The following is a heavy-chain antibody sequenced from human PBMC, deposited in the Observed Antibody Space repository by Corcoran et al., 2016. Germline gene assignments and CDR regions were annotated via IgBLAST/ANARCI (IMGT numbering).Heavy chain of an antibody. CDR3: ARDCATVTFASYYGMDV. V-gene: IGHV1-18*01. CDR2: ISAYNGNT. J-gene: IGHJ6*01. D-gene: IGHD4-17*01. CDR1: GYTFTSYG. Sequence: QVQLVQSGAEVKKPGASVKVSCKASGYTFTSYGISWVRQAPGQGLEWMGWISAYNGNTNYAQKPQGRVTMTTDTSTSTAYMELRSLRSDDTAVYYCARDCATVTFASYYGMDVWGQGTTVTVSS.